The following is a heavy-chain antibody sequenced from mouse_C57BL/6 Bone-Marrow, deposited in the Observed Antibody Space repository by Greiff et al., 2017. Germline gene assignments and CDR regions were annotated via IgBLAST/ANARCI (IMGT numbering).Heavy chain of an antibody. J-gene: IGHJ2*01. D-gene: IGHD1-2*01. V-gene: IGHV3-6*01. CDR1: GYSFTSGYY. CDR2: IPYDGSN. Sequence: EVHLVESGPGLVKPSPSLSLSCSVSGYSFTSGYYWNWIRQFPGNKLEWMGYIPYDGSNNYNPSLKNGNSITRDTSKNHFFLKLNSVTTEDTATYYCARGLQDFDYWGQGTTLTVSS. CDR3: ARGLQDFDY.